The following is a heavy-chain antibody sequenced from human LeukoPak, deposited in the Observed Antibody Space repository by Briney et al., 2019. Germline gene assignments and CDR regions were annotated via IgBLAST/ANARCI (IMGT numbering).Heavy chain of an antibody. J-gene: IGHJ5*02. CDR2: IYYSGST. Sequence: SETLSLTCTVSGGSISSYYWSWIRQPPGKGLEWIGYIYYSGSTTYNPSLKSRVNISVDTSKNQFSLKLSSVAAADTAVYYCARDPTAAGKGAWFDPWGQGTLVTVSP. CDR3: ARDPTAAGKGAWFDP. CDR1: GGSISSYY. D-gene: IGHD6-13*01. V-gene: IGHV4-59*12.